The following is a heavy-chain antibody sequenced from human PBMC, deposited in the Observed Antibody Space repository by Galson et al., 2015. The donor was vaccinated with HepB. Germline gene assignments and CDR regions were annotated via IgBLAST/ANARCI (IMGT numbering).Heavy chain of an antibody. V-gene: IGHV3-64D*08. Sequence: SLRLSCAASGFNFNYYAMHWVRQAPGRGLESISGLTNDGAGTNYADFVRGRFTISRDNSRKSLNLQMTSLRPDDTALYYCVKEDILSGFLVGSFHVWGQGTMFTVSS. CDR1: GFNFNYYA. CDR2: LTNDGAGT. J-gene: IGHJ3*01. CDR3: VKEDILSGFLVGSFHV. D-gene: IGHD3-9*01.